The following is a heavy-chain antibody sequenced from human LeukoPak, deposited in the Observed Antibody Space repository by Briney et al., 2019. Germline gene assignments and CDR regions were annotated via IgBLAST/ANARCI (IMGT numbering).Heavy chain of an antibody. D-gene: IGHD3-3*01. J-gene: IGHJ6*02. Sequence: ASVKVSCKASGYTFTSYGISWVRQAPGQALEWMGWISAHNGNTNYAQKLQGRVTMTTDTSTSTAYMELRSLRSDDTAVYYCARDPIFGVVIRGLAGYYYGMDVWGQGTTVTVSS. CDR2: ISAHNGNT. V-gene: IGHV1-18*01. CDR1: GYTFTSYG. CDR3: ARDPIFGVVIRGLAGYYYGMDV.